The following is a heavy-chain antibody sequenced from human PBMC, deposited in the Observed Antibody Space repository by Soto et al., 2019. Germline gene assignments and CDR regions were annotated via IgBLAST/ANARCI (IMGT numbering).Heavy chain of an antibody. Sequence: EVQLVESGGGLVKPGGSLRLSCAASGFTFSSYSMNWVRQAPGKGLEWVSSISSSSSYIYYADSVKGRFTISRDNAKNSLYLQMNSLRAEDTAVYYCARASAYGSGSYYRYGMDVWGQGTTVTVSS. CDR3: ARASAYGSGSYYRYGMDV. CDR2: ISSSSSYI. D-gene: IGHD3-10*01. CDR1: GFTFSSYS. J-gene: IGHJ6*02. V-gene: IGHV3-21*01.